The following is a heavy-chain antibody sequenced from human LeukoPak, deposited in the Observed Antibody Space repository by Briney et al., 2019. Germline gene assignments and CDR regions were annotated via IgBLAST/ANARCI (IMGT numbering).Heavy chain of an antibody. CDR3: ARGDGDYNY. J-gene: IGHJ4*02. CDR2: IYYSGST. CDR1: GGFLSSYY. Sequence: SETLSLTCTVSGGFLSSYYWSWIRQPPAKGLEWIGYIYYSGSTNYHPSLKSRVTISVDTSKNQFSLKLSSVTAADTAVYYCARGDGDYNYWGQGTLVTVSS. V-gene: IGHV4-59*01. D-gene: IGHD4-17*01.